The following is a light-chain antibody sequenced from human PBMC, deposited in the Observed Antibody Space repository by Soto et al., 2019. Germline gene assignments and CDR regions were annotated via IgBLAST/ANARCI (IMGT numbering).Light chain of an antibody. J-gene: IGKJ1*01. CDR2: TAS. Sequence: DIQMTQSPSSLSASVGDRVIITCRASQSISTNLNWYQQKPGKAPKLLIYTASSLQSGVPSRFSGSGSGTDFALTISSLQPEDFATYYCQQSYSTTWTLGQGTKVEIK. CDR1: QSISTN. V-gene: IGKV1-39*01. CDR3: QQSYSTTWT.